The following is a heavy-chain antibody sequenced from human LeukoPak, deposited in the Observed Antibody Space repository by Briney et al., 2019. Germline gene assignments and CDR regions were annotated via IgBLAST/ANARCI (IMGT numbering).Heavy chain of an antibody. CDR2: ISYDGSNK. V-gene: IGHV3-30*01. CDR1: GFTFSSYA. Sequence: PGGSLRLSCAASGFTFSSYAMHWVRQAPGKGLEWVAVISYDGSNKYYADSVKGRFTISRDNSKNTLYLQMNSLRAEDTAVYYCASGYYDFRSGYYLGGFDYWGQGTLVTVSS. J-gene: IGHJ4*02. D-gene: IGHD3-3*01. CDR3: ASGYYDFRSGYYLGGFDY.